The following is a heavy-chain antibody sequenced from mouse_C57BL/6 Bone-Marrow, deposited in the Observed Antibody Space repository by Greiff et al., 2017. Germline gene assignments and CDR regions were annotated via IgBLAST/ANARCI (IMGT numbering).Heavy chain of an antibody. D-gene: IGHD2-4*01. Sequence: EVQGVESGGGLVKPGGSLKLSCAASGFTFSDYGMHWVRQAPEKGLEWVAYISSGSSTIYYADTVKGRFTISRDNAKNTLFLQMTSLRSEDTAMYYCAGDDYDTAMDYWGQGTSVTVSS. CDR3: AGDDYDTAMDY. CDR1: GFTFSDYG. J-gene: IGHJ4*01. CDR2: ISSGSSTI. V-gene: IGHV5-17*01.